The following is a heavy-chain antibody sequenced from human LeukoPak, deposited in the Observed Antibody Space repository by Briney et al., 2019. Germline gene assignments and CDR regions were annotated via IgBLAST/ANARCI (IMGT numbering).Heavy chain of an antibody. CDR1: GYTFTGYY. CDR2: INPNSGGT. J-gene: IGHJ4*02. CDR3: ARVLPRYCSSTSCYIFDY. V-gene: IGHV1-2*02. Sequence: ASVKVSCKASGYTFTGYYMHWVRQAPGQGLEWMGWINPNSGGTNYAQKFQGRVTMTRDTSVSTAYMELSRLRSDDTAVYYCARVLPRYCSSTSCYIFDYWGQGTLVTVSS. D-gene: IGHD2-2*02.